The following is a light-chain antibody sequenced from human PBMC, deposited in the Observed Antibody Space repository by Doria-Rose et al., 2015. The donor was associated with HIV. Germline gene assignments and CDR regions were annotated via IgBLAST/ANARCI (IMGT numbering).Light chain of an antibody. CDR1: QSFSSTY. J-gene: IGKJ1*01. CDR2: DGS. V-gene: IGKV3-20*01. Sequence: TQSPGTLSLSPGERATLSCRASQSFSSTYLAWYQQKPGQAPRLLIYDGSTRATGIPDRFSASGSGTDFTLTIKRLEPEDFALYYCHQYGTSWTFGQGTKVEI. CDR3: HQYGTSWT.